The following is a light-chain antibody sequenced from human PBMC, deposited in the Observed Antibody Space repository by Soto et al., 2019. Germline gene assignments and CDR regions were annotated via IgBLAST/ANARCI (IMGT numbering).Light chain of an antibody. CDR3: QQYGSSTRT. CDR1: QSISSW. Sequence: DIQMTQSPSTLSASVGDRVTITCRASQSISSWLAWYQQKPGKAPKLLIYDASSLESGVPSRFSGSGAGTDCTRTISRLETEDVAVYYCQQYGSSTRTFGQGTKVDIK. CDR2: DAS. J-gene: IGKJ1*01. V-gene: IGKV1-5*01.